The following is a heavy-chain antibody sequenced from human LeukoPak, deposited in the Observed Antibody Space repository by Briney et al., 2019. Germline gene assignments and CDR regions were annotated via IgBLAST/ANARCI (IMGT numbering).Heavy chain of an antibody. Sequence: ASVKVSCKASGGTFSSYAISWVRQAPGQGLEWMGGIIPIFGTANYAQKFQGRVTITADKSTSTAYMELSSLRSEDTAVYYCATPLDYGDYLSFDYWGQGTLVTVSS. CDR2: IIPIFGTA. V-gene: IGHV1-69*06. CDR3: ATPLDYGDYLSFDY. J-gene: IGHJ4*02. CDR1: GGTFSSYA. D-gene: IGHD4-17*01.